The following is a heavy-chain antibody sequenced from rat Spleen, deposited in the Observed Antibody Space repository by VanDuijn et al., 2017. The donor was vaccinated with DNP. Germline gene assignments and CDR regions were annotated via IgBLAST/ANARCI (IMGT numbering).Heavy chain of an antibody. CDR3: ARRNVSGYNSFDY. D-gene: IGHD1-2*01. Sequence: EVQLVESDGGLVQPGRSLKLSCAASGFTFNDYYMAWVRRAPTKGLEWVATISYDGSSTYYRDSVKGRFTISRDNAKSTLYLQMDSLRSEDTATYYCARRNVSGYNSFDYWGQGVMVTVSS. J-gene: IGHJ2*01. V-gene: IGHV5-29*01. CDR1: GFTFNDYY. CDR2: ISYDGSST.